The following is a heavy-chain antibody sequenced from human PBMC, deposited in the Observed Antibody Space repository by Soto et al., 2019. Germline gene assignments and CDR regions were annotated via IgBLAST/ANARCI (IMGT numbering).Heavy chain of an antibody. CDR2: LNGAGGST. V-gene: IGHV3-23*01. CDR3: AAPRDEYGSGISWFTYGMDV. Sequence: PVGSLRLSCVASGFTFSNYAMTWVRHVPGRGLEWVSCLNGAGGSTYYADSVRGRFTISRDNSQNTLFLQMNRLTVDDTAIYYCAAPRDEYGSGISWFTYGMDVWGQGTTVTVSS. D-gene: IGHD3-10*01. CDR1: GFTFSNYA. J-gene: IGHJ6*02.